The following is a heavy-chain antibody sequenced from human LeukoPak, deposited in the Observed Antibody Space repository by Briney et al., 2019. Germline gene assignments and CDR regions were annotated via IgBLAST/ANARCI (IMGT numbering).Heavy chain of an antibody. V-gene: IGHV3-30*02. D-gene: IGHD3-10*01. CDR2: IRYDGSNK. CDR1: GFTFSSYG. CDR3: ATEAYYHFDY. J-gene: IGHJ4*02. Sequence: RGSLRLSCAASGFTFSSYGMHWVRQAPGKGLEWVAFIRYDGSNKYYADSVKGRFTISRDNSKNTLYLQMNSLRAEDTAVYYCATEAYYHFDYWGQGTLVTVSS.